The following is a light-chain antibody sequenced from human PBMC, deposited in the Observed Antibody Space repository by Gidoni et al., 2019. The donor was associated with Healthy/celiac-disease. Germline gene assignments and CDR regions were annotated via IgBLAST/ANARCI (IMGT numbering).Light chain of an antibody. V-gene: IGKV4-1*01. J-gene: IGKJ4*01. CDR3: QQYYEGST. CDR2: WAA. Sequence: DIVMTQAPDPLAVSLGERATINCKSSQSVLYSSNNRTYLAWYQQKPGQPPKLLIYWAATRESGVPDRFSGSGSGTDFTLTISSLQAEDVAVYYCQQYYEGSTFGGGTKVEIK. CDR1: QSVLYSSNNRTY.